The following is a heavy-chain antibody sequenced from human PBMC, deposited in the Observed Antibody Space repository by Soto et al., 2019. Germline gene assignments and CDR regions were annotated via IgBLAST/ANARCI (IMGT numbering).Heavy chain of an antibody. Sequence: VGSLRLSCAASCFTFSNYGMHWVRQVPGKGLEWVAIIWHDGNNKYYADSVRGRFIISRDNSKNRLYLQMNSLRAEDTAVYYCASDLVGASDSYGLDVWGQGTPVTVSS. CDR3: ASDLVGASDSYGLDV. D-gene: IGHD1-26*01. CDR2: IWHDGNNK. V-gene: IGHV3-33*01. CDR1: CFTFSNYG. J-gene: IGHJ6*02.